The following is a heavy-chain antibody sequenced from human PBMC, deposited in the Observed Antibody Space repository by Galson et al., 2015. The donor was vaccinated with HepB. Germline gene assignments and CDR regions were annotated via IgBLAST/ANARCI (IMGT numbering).Heavy chain of an antibody. V-gene: IGHV3-23*01. CDR3: AKDGRATGHDYYYYMDV. Sequence: SLRLSCAASGFTFSSYAMSWVRQAPGKGLEWVSAISGSGGSTYYADSVKGRFTISRDNSKNTLYLQMNSLRAEDTAVYYCAKDGRATGHDYYYYMDVWGKGTTVTVSS. J-gene: IGHJ6*03. CDR2: ISGSGGST. CDR1: GFTFSSYA. D-gene: IGHD1-14*01.